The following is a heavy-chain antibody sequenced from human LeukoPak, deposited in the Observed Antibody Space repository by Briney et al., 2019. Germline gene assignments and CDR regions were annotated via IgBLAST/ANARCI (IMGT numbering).Heavy chain of an antibody. D-gene: IGHD6-25*01. CDR1: GFTFSSYS. V-gene: IGHV3-21*01. CDR3: ARTSARRTAYYMDV. Sequence: PGGSLRLSCAASGFTFSSYSMNWVRQAPGKGLEWVSSISSSSSYIYYADSVKGRFTISRDNAKNSLYLQMNSLRAEDTAVYYCARTSARRTAYYMDVWGKGTTVTVSS. CDR2: ISSSSSYI. J-gene: IGHJ6*03.